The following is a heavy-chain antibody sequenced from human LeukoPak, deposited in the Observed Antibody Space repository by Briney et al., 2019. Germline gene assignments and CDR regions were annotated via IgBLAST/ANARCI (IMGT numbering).Heavy chain of an antibody. J-gene: IGHJ4*02. Sequence: SETLSLTCTVSGGSISSYYWSWIRQPPGKGLEWIVYIYYSETTNYNPSLKSRVTISVHTSKNQFSLKLSSVTAADTAVYYCARGVYIAAAQYGYWGQGTLVTVSS. D-gene: IGHD6-13*01. CDR1: GGSISSYY. CDR3: ARGVYIAAAQYGY. V-gene: IGHV4-59*01. CDR2: IYYSETT.